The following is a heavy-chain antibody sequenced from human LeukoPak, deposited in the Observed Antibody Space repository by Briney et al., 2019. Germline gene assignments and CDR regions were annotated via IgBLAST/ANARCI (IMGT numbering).Heavy chain of an antibody. CDR3: ASSDGDYGINYFDY. CDR1: GGTFSSYA. J-gene: IGHJ4*02. CDR2: IIPIFGTA. D-gene: IGHD4-17*01. Sequence: SVKVSCTACGGTFSSYAISWVRQAPGQGLEWMGGIIPIFGTANYAQKFQGRVTITADKSTSTAYMELSSLRSEDTAVYYCASSDGDYGINYFDYWGQGTLVTVSS. V-gene: IGHV1-69*06.